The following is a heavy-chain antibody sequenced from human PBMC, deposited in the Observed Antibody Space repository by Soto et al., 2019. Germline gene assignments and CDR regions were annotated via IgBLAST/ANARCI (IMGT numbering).Heavy chain of an antibody. J-gene: IGHJ4*02. CDR3: ARGATVVTPKSDDY. CDR2: VYSDGST. Sequence: EVQLVESGGSLIQPGGSLRLSCAASGFTVSNNYMSWVRQAPGKGLEWVSVVYSDGSTYYADSVKGRFTISRDNSKNTVYLQMNSLRAEDTAVYYCARGATVVTPKSDDYWGQGTLVTVSS. CDR1: GFTVSNNY. D-gene: IGHD4-17*01. V-gene: IGHV3-53*01.